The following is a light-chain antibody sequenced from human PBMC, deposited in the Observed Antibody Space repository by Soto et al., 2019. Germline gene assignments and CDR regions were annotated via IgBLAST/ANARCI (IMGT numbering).Light chain of an antibody. CDR1: SGSIASNY. CDR3: QSFDNNNWV. V-gene: IGLV6-57*01. Sequence: NFMLTQPHSVSASPGKTVTISCTRSSGSIASNYVHWYQQRPGSSPTTVIYEGSQRPSGVPDRFSGSIDTSSNSASLTISGLRTEDEADYYCQSFDNNNWVFGGGTQLTVL. CDR2: EGS. J-gene: IGLJ7*01.